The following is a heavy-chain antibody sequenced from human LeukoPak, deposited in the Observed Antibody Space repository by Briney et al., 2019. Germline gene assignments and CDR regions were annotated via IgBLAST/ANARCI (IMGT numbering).Heavy chain of an antibody. D-gene: IGHD6-6*01. CDR1: GFTFSDYY. V-gene: IGHV3-11*04. CDR2: ISSTASTI. CDR3: VSLGYSSSSVRY. Sequence: GGSLRLSCAASGFTFSDYYMSWIRQAPGKGLEWVSYISSTASTIYYADSVKGRFTISRDNAKNSLYLQMNSLRAEDTAVYFCVSLGYSSSSVRYWGQGTLVTVSS. J-gene: IGHJ4*02.